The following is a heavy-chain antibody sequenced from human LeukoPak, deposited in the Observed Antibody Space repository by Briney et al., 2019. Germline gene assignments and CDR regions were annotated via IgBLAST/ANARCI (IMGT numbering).Heavy chain of an antibody. V-gene: IGHV3-15*07. D-gene: IGHD2-21*01. CDR3: ITPLPYSAQ. Sequence: PGGSLRLSWAASGFTFSNAYMNWVRQAPGKGLEWVGRIKPKTDGETTEYAAPVKGRFSISRDDSKNMLYLQMNSLKTEDKAGYSCITPLPYSAQGGQGTLVPVSS. CDR2: IKPKTDGETT. CDR1: GFTFSNAY. J-gene: IGHJ4*02.